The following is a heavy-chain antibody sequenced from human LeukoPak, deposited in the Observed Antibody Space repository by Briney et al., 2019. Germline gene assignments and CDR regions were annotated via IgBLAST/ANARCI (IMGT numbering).Heavy chain of an antibody. Sequence: SQTLSLTCTVSGGSISSGGYYWSWIRQHPGKGLEWIGYIYYSGSTYYNPSLKSRVTISVDTSKNQFSLKLSSVTAADTAVYYCAREVSLDYYYFDYWGQGTPVTVSS. CDR1: GGSISSGGYY. CDR3: AREVSLDYYYFDY. CDR2: IYYSGST. D-gene: IGHD2/OR15-2a*01. J-gene: IGHJ4*02. V-gene: IGHV4-31*03.